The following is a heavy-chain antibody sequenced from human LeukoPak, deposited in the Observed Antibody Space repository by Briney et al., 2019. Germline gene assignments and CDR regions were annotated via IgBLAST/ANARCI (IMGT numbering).Heavy chain of an antibody. J-gene: IGHJ4*02. D-gene: IGHD1-26*01. Sequence: PGGSLRLSCAASGFTFSTYWIHWGRQAPGKGLVWVSRIYSDGNSTTYADSVMGRFTISRDNAKNTLYLQMNSLRAEDTAVYYCARSGVWSKGPDYWGQGALVTVSS. CDR2: IYSDGNST. CDR3: ARSGVWSKGPDY. V-gene: IGHV3-74*01. CDR1: GFTFSTYW.